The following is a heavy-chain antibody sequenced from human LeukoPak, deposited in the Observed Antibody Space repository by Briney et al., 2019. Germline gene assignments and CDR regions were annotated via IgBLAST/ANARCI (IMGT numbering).Heavy chain of an antibody. CDR1: GFTFSSYG. CDR2: IRYDGSNK. Sequence: PGGSLRLSCAASGFTFSSYGMHWVRQAPGKGLEWVAFIRYDGSNKYYADSVKGRFTISRDNSKNTLYLQMNSLRAEDTAVYYCAKAANYNDSSGYEYWGQGTLVTVSS. CDR3: AKAANYNDSSGYEY. J-gene: IGHJ4*02. V-gene: IGHV3-30*02. D-gene: IGHD3-22*01.